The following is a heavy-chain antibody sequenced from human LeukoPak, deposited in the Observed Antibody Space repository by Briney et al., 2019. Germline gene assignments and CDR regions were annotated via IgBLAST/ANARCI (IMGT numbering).Heavy chain of an antibody. CDR2: INRSGST. CDR3: ARFGSY. J-gene: IGHJ4*02. CDR1: GGSFSGYY. D-gene: IGHD3-10*01. V-gene: IGHV4-34*01. Sequence: PSETLSLTCAVYGGSFSGYYWSWIRQPPGKGLEWIGEINRSGSTNYNPPLKSRVTISVDTSKSQFSLKLTSVTAADTAVYYCARFGSYWGQGTLVTVSS.